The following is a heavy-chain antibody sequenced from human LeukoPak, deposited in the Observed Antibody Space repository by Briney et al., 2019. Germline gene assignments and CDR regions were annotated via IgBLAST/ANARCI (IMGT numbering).Heavy chain of an antibody. V-gene: IGHV3-72*01. J-gene: IGHJ4*02. CDR3: ARSMYGEGRRIIDFDY. CDR1: GFTFSDHY. Sequence: PGGSLRLSCAASGFTFSDHYIDWVCQAPGKGLEWVARIKNKVNSYTTAYAASVTGRFTGSRDDSNNSVYLQMNSLKIEDTAVYYCARSMYGEGRRIIDFDYWGQGSLLTVSS. D-gene: IGHD4/OR15-4a*01. CDR2: IKNKVNSYTT.